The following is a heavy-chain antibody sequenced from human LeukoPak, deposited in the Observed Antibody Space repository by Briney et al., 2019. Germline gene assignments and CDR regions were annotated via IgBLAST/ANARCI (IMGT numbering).Heavy chain of an antibody. D-gene: IGHD2-2*01. Sequence: PGGSLRLSCAASGFTFSDYYMSWIRQAPGKGLEWVSYINSSGNTIYYADSVKGRFTISRDNAKNSLYLQMNSLRADDTAVYYCARAKWSAVPADYWGQGTLVIVSS. CDR3: ARAKWSAVPADY. CDR1: GFTFSDYY. CDR2: INSSGNTI. V-gene: IGHV3-11*01. J-gene: IGHJ4*02.